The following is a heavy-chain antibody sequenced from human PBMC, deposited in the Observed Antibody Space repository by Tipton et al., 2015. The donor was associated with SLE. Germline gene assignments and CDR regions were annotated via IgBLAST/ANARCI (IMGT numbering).Heavy chain of an antibody. CDR3: ARDRWEPGIDP. Sequence: TLSLTCTVSGGSISSYYWSWIRQPPGKGLEWIGSIYYSGSTYYNPSLKSRVTISVDTSKNQFSLKLSSVTAADTAVYYCARDRWEPGIDPWGQGTLVTVSS. CDR1: GGSISSYY. J-gene: IGHJ5*02. D-gene: IGHD1-26*01. CDR2: IYYSGST. V-gene: IGHV4-59*01.